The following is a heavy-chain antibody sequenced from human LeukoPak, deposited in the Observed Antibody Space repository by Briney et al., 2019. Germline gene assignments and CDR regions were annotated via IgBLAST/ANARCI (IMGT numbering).Heavy chain of an antibody. CDR3: ARGPNSDFWSGYSNYFDF. Sequence: GGSLRLSCVASGFKFNNYVTNWVRQAPGKGLEWVSGISGSGGSTHYAGSVKGRFTIFRDNSKNTLYLQMNNLGADDTAVYYCARGPNSDFWSGYSNYFDFWGQGTLVTVSS. V-gene: IGHV3-23*01. D-gene: IGHD3-3*01. J-gene: IGHJ4*02. CDR2: ISGSGGST. CDR1: GFKFNNYV.